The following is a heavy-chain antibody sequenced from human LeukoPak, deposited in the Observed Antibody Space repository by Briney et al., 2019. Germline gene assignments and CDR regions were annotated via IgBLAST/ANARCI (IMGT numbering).Heavy chain of an antibody. CDR1: GGTFSSYA. CDR3: ARVLGYCSSTSCESPYYYYYMDV. D-gene: IGHD2-2*01. V-gene: IGHV1-69*06. CDR2: IIPIFGTT. J-gene: IGHJ6*03. Sequence: SVKVSCKASGGTFSSYAISWVRQAPEQGLEWMGGIIPIFGTTNYAQKFQGRVTITADKSTSTAYMELSSLRSDDTAVYYCARVLGYCSSTSCESPYYYYYMDVWGKGTTVTVSS.